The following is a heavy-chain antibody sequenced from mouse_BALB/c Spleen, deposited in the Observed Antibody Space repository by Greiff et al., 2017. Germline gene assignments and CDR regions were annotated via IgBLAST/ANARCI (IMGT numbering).Heavy chain of an antibody. D-gene: IGHD2-1*01. Sequence: VQLQQSGAELAKPGASVKMSCKASGYTFTSYWMHWVKQRPGQGLEWIGYINPSTGYTEYNQKFKDKATLTADKSSSTAYMQLSSLTSEDSAVYYCARWVYHYAMDYWGQGTSVTVSS. V-gene: IGHV1-7*01. J-gene: IGHJ4*01. CDR1: GYTFTSYW. CDR3: ARWVYHYAMDY. CDR2: INPSTGYT.